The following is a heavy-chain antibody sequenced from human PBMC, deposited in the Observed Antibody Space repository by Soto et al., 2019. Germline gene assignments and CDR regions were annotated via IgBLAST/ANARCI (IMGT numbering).Heavy chain of an antibody. V-gene: IGHV3-73*01. J-gene: IGHJ4*02. D-gene: IGHD2-15*01. CDR2: IRNKVHSYAT. Sequence: GGSLRLSCAASGFTFSGSSVHWVRQASGKGLEWVGRIRNKVHSYATAYAASVRGRFTISRDDSKNTTFLQMKSLNTEDTAVYYCISHSPEDMKRTWGQGTLVTVSS. CDR1: GFTFSGSS. CDR3: ISHSPEDMKRT.